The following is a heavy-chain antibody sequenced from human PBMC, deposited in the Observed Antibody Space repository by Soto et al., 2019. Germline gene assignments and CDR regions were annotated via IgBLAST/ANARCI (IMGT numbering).Heavy chain of an antibody. CDR3: ARGVLEWLLRDSYYYYMDV. V-gene: IGHV4-59*01. Sequence: QVQLQESGPGLVKPSETLSLTCTVSGDSISSSYWNWIRQAPGKGLEWIGYIDDTGSTNYNPSLKGRVTLSVDPFNNQYSLKLSSVTAADTAVYYCARGVLEWLLRDSYYYYMDVWGKGTTVTVSS. CDR1: GDSISSSY. J-gene: IGHJ6*03. D-gene: IGHD3-3*01. CDR2: IDDTGST.